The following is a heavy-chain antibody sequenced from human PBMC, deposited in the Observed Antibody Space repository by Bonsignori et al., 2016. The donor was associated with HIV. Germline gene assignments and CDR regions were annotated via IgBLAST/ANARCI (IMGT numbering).Heavy chain of an antibody. CDR3: ARGRDTIFGVVTYPIDN. D-gene: IGHD3-3*01. CDR2: ITSSGTTI. Sequence: WIRQPPGKGLEWVSYITSSGTTIYYADSVKGRFTISRDNAKNSLYLQMNSLRAEDTAVYYCARGRDTIFGVVTYPIDNWGQGTLVTVSS. V-gene: IGHV3-11*01. J-gene: IGHJ4*02.